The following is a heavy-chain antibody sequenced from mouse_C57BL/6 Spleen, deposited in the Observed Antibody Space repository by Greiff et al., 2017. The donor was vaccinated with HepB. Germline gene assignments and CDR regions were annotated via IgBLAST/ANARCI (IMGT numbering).Heavy chain of an antibody. J-gene: IGHJ1*03. V-gene: IGHV1-64*01. CDR1: GYTFTSYW. CDR3: ARKGITTVVDWYFDV. CDR2: IHPNSGST. D-gene: IGHD1-1*01. Sequence: QVQLKQPGAELVKPGASVKLSCKASGYTFTSYWMHWVKQRPGQGLEWIGMIHPNSGSTNYNEKFKSKATLTVDKSSSTAYMQLSSLTSEDSAVYYCARKGITTVVDWYFDVWGTGTTVTVSS.